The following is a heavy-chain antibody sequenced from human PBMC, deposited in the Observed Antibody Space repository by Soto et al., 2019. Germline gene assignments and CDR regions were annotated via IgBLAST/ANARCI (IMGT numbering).Heavy chain of an antibody. Sequence: EVHMVESGGGLVQPGGSLRLSCAASGFNVSSNYMSWVRQAPGKGLEWVSVMYSGGSTYYADSVKGRFTISRHNSKNTLYLQMNSLSGEDMAVYYGARGDDYCAHSTRRIAEYFQNWGQGTLVTVSS. D-gene: IGHD4-17*01. CDR2: MYSGGST. V-gene: IGHV3-53*04. J-gene: IGHJ1*01. CDR3: ARGDDYCAHSTRRIAEYFQN. CDR1: GFNVSSNY.